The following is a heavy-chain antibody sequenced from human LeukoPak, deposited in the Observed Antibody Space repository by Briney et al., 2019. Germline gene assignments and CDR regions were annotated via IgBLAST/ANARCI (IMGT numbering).Heavy chain of an antibody. V-gene: IGHV3-23*01. D-gene: IGHD6-25*01. J-gene: IGHJ4*02. CDR1: GFTFSSYA. Sequence: PGGSLRLSCAASGFTFSSYAMSWVRQAPGKGLEWISAITDTGGDTYSADSVKGRFTISRDNSENTLYLQMNSLRVEDTAVYFCAKGPAAARPYYFDYWGQGTLVTVSS. CDR2: ITDTGGDT. CDR3: AKGPAAARPYYFDY.